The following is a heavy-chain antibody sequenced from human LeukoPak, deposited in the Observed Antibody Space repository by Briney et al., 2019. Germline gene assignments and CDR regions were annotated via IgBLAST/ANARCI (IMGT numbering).Heavy chain of an antibody. CDR1: GYRFTSYW. J-gene: IGHJ4*02. Sequence: GESLKISFKGSGYRFTSYWIGWVRPMPGKGLEWMGIIYPGDSDTRYSPSFQGQVTISADKSISTAYLQWSSLKASDTAMYYCARPPGGYCSGGSCYSEYYFDYWGQGTLATVSS. CDR3: ARPPGGYCSGGSCYSEYYFDY. V-gene: IGHV5-51*01. CDR2: IYPGDSDT. D-gene: IGHD2-15*01.